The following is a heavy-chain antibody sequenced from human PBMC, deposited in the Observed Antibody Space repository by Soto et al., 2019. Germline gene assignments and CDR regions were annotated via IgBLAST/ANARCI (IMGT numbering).Heavy chain of an antibody. CDR1: GFTFSTYW. V-gene: IGHV3-7*01. CDR2: IKQDGSKK. Sequence: EVQLVESGGGLVQPGGSLRLSCAASGFTFSTYWMSWVRQAPGKGLEWVANIKQDGSKKYYVDSVKGRFTISRDNAENSLYLQMNSLSVEDTAVYYCARGSCSGGTCYAIFFDCWGQGTLVTVSS. D-gene: IGHD2-15*01. CDR3: ARGSCSGGTCYAIFFDC. J-gene: IGHJ4*02.